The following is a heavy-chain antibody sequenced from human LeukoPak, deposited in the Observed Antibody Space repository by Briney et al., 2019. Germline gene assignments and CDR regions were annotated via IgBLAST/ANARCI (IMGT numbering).Heavy chain of an antibody. V-gene: IGHV1-2*04. Sequence: ASVKVSCKASGYTFTGYYMHWVRQAPGQGLEWMGWINPNSGGSNYAQKFQGWVTMTRDTSISTAYMELSRLRSDDTAVYYCARDPGTEAFDIWGQGTMVTVSS. CDR1: GYTFTGYY. CDR3: ARDPGTEAFDI. CDR2: INPNSGGS. J-gene: IGHJ3*02.